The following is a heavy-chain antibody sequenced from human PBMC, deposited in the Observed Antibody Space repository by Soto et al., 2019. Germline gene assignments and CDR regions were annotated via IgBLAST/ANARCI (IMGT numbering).Heavy chain of an antibody. J-gene: IGHJ4*02. V-gene: IGHV4-59*01. CDR3: ARVNVDTAMGFDY. CDR1: GGSISSYY. D-gene: IGHD5-18*01. CDR2: IYYSGST. Sequence: SETLSLTCTVSGGSISSYYWSWIRQPPGKGLEWIGYIYYSGSTNYNPSLKSRVTISVDTSKNQFSLKLSSVTAADTAVYYCARVNVDTAMGFDYWGQGTLVTVSS.